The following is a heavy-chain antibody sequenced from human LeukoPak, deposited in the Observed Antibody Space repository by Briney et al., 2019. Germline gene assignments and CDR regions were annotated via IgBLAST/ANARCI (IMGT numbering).Heavy chain of an antibody. Sequence: GSLRLSCAASGFTFSSYSMNWVRQAPGKGLEWIGEINHSGSTNYNPSLKSRVTISVDTSKNQFSLKLSSVTAADTAVYYCARHYYRNWFDPWGQGTLVTVSS. V-gene: IGHV4-34*01. CDR2: INHSGST. D-gene: IGHD3-22*01. CDR1: GFTFSSYS. J-gene: IGHJ5*02. CDR3: ARHYYRNWFDP.